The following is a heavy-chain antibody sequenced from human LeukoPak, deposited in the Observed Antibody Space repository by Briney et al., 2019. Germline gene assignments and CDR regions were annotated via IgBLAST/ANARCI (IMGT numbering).Heavy chain of an antibody. Sequence: SETLSLTCTVSGGSISSYYWSWIRQPPGKGLEWIGYIYYSGSTNYNPSLKSRVTISVDTSKNQFSLKLSSVTAADTAVYYCASLHDYGGYYFDYWGQGTLVTVSS. J-gene: IGHJ4*02. CDR1: GGSISSYY. CDR3: ASLHDYGGYYFDY. D-gene: IGHD4-23*01. CDR2: IYYSGST. V-gene: IGHV4-59*08.